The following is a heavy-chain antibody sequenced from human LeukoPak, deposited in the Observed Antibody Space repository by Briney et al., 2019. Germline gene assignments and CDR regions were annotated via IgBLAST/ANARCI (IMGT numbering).Heavy chain of an antibody. CDR1: GFTFSSYA. CDR3: AKGGGYCSSTSCLHAFDN. J-gene: IGHJ3*02. D-gene: IGHD2-2*03. V-gene: IGHV3-23*01. Sequence: GGSLRLSCAASGFTFSSYAMSWVRQAPGKALELLSAISGSGGSTYYSYSVKGLFTISRDNSKNTLYMQMNSLRAEDTAVYYCAKGGGYCSSTSCLHAFDNWGQGTMVTVSS. CDR2: ISGSGGST.